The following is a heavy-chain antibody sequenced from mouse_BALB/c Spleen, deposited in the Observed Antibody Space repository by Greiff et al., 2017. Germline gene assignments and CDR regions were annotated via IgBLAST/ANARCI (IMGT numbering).Heavy chain of an antibody. V-gene: IGHV1-7*01. CDR1: GYTFTSYW. CDR3: ATGDYGNYYYAMDY. D-gene: IGHD2-1*01. Sequence: QVQLQQSGAELAKPGASVKMSCKASGYTFTSYWMHWVKQRPGQGLEWIGYINPSTGYTEYNQKFKDKATLTADKSSSTAYMQLSSLTSEDSAVYYCATGDYGNYYYAMDYWGQGTSLTVSS. CDR2: INPSTGYT. J-gene: IGHJ4*01.